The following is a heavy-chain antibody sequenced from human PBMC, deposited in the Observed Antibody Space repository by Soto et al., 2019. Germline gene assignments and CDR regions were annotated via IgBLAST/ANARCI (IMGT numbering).Heavy chain of an antibody. CDR3: ARDTDSDTWNDPFDY. J-gene: IGHJ4*02. CDR2: ISWNSGST. D-gene: IGHD1-1*01. CDR1: GFIFDDFA. Sequence: DVQLVESGGGLVQPGRSLRLSCAASGFIFDDFAMHWVRQAPGTGLEWVSGISWNSGSTDYAASVKGRFIISRDNARNSLYLQMNSLRPEDTALYYCARDTDSDTWNDPFDYWGQGALVIVS. V-gene: IGHV3-9*01.